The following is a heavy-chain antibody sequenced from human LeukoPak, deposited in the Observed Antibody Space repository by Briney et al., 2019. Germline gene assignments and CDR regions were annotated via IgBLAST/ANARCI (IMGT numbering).Heavy chain of an antibody. CDR2: ISAYNGNT. V-gene: IGHV1-18*01. D-gene: IGHD1-26*01. CDR1: RYTFTSYH. CDR3: ARAWYSGNYPVDY. J-gene: IGHJ4*02. Sequence: ASVKVSCKASRYTFTSYHISWVRQAPGQGREWMRWISAYNGNTNYAQKLQGRVTMTTDTSTNTAYMELRSLRSDDTAMYYCARAWYSGNYPVDYWGQGTLVTVSS.